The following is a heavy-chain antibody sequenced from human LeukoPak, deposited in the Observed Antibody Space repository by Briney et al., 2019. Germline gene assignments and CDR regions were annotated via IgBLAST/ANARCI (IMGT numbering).Heavy chain of an antibody. Sequence: GGSLRLSCTASGFTFSNFWMGWVRQAPEKGLEWVANIKQDETEKFYLGSVKGRFTISRDNAKNSLYLQMNSLRAEDTAVYYCARAPGYSSTNYFFDYWGQGILVTVSS. V-gene: IGHV3-7*01. CDR2: IKQDETEK. CDR3: ARAPGYSSTNYFFDY. D-gene: IGHD6-13*01. CDR1: GFTFSNFW. J-gene: IGHJ4*02.